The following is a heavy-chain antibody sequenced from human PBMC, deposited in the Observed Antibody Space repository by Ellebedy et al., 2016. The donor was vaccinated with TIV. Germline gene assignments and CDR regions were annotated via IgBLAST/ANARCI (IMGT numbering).Heavy chain of an antibody. Sequence: GESLKISCAASGFTFSNYVMHWVRQAPGKGLEWVAVISYDGSNKYYADSVKGRFTISRDNSKNTLYLQMNSLRAEDTAVYYCARDEVYSSSWYAYYYYGMDVWGQGTTVTVSS. V-gene: IGHV3-30*03. D-gene: IGHD6-13*01. CDR2: ISYDGSNK. CDR3: ARDEVYSSSWYAYYYYGMDV. CDR1: GFTFSNYV. J-gene: IGHJ6*02.